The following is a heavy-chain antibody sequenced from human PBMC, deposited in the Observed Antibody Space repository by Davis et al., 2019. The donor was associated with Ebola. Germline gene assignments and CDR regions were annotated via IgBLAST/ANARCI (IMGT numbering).Heavy chain of an antibody. Sequence: ASVKVSCKASGYTFTSYAMHWVRQAPGQRLEWMGWINAGNGNTKYSQKFQGRVTITRDTSASTAYMELSSLRSEDTAVYYCARDRGERITIFGVVSAGMDVWGQETTVTVSS. D-gene: IGHD3-3*01. CDR3: ARDRGERITIFGVVSAGMDV. V-gene: IGHV1-3*01. CDR1: GYTFTSYA. J-gene: IGHJ6*02. CDR2: INAGNGNT.